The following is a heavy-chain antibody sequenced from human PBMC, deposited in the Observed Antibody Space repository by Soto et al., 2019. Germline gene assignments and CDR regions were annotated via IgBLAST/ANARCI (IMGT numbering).Heavy chain of an antibody. J-gene: IGHJ4*02. Sequence: SVKVSCKASGGTFSSYTISWVRQAPGQGLEWMGRIIPILGIANYAQKFQGRVTITADKSTSTAYMELSSLRSEDTAVYYCARQKSYDILTGPEGGYFDYWGQGTLVTVSS. D-gene: IGHD3-9*01. CDR1: GGTFSSYT. CDR3: ARQKSYDILTGPEGGYFDY. CDR2: IIPILGIA. V-gene: IGHV1-69*02.